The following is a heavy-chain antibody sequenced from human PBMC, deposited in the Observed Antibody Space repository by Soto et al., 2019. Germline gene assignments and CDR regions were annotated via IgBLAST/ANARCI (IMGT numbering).Heavy chain of an antibody. J-gene: IGHJ4*02. Sequence: SETLSLTCTVSGGSISSSSYYWGWIRQPPGKGLEWIGSIYYSGSTYYNPSLKSRVTISVDTSKNQFSLKLSSVTAADTAVYYCARHIVVVPAEDYYFDYWGQGTLVTVSS. CDR3: ARHIVVVPAEDYYFDY. V-gene: IGHV4-39*01. CDR1: GGSISSSSYY. D-gene: IGHD2-2*01. CDR2: IYYSGST.